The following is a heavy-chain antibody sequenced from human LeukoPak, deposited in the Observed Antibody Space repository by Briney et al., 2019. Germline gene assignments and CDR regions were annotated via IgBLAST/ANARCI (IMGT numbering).Heavy chain of an antibody. D-gene: IGHD5-18*01. CDR2: INHSGST. J-gene: IGHJ4*02. Sequence: PSETLSLTSAVYGGSFSGYYWSWIRQPPGKGLEWIGEINHSGSTNYNPSLKSRVTISVDTSKNQFSLKLSSVTAADTAVYYCARDYQGGYGDKTVDYWGQGTLVTVSS. CDR1: GGSFSGYY. CDR3: ARDYQGGYGDKTVDY. V-gene: IGHV4-34*01.